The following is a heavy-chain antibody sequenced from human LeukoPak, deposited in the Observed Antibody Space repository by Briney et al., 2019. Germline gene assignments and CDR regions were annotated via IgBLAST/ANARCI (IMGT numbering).Heavy chain of an antibody. CDR3: ARRPVVIAVAGTDDAFDI. D-gene: IGHD6-19*01. CDR2: INAGNGNT. Sequence: ASVKVSCKASGYTFTSYAMHWVSQAPGQRLEWMGWINAGNGNTKYSQKFQGRVTITRDTSASTAYMELSSLRSEDTAVYYCARRPVVIAVAGTDDAFDIWGQGTMVTVSS. CDR1: GYTFTSYA. V-gene: IGHV1-3*01. J-gene: IGHJ3*02.